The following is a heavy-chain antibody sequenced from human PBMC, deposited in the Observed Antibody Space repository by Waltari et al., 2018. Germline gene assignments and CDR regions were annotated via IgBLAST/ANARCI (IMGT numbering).Heavy chain of an antibody. Sequence: QVQLQESGPGLVKPSETLSLTCTVSGGLISSYYWSWIRQPPGKGLEWIGYIYYSGSTNYNPSLKSRVTISVDTSKNQFSLKLSSVTAADTAVYYCASRGGRPSDAFDIWGQGTMVTVSS. D-gene: IGHD3-10*01. V-gene: IGHV4-59*01. J-gene: IGHJ3*02. CDR1: GGLISSYY. CDR2: IYYSGST. CDR3: ASRGGRPSDAFDI.